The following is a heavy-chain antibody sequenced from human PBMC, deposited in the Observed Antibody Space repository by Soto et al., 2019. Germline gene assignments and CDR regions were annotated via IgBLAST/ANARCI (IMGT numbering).Heavy chain of an antibody. CDR3: ARDLGILTGYSLYYYYGMDV. D-gene: IGHD3-9*01. CDR1: GDSVSSNSAA. Sequence: SQTLSLTCAISGDSVSSNSAAWNWIRQSPSRGLEWLGRTYYRSKWYNDYAVSVKSRITINPDTSKNQFSLQLNSVTPEDTAAYYCARDLGILTGYSLYYYYGMDVWGQGTTVTVSS. CDR2: TYYRSKWYN. J-gene: IGHJ6*02. V-gene: IGHV6-1*01.